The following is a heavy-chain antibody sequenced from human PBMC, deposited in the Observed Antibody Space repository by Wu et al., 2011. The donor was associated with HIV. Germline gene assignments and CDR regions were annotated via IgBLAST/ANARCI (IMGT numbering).Heavy chain of an antibody. Sequence: VQLVQSGAELKKPGESLKISCKASGYSFANYWIGWVRQMPGKGLEWMGIIYPGDSETKYSPSFQGQVTISADKSISTAYLQWSSLKASDTAMYYCARPVYYYDSSGYWGSAFDIWGQGTMVTVSS. CDR3: ARPVYYYDSSGYWGSAFDI. J-gene: IGHJ3*02. CDR1: GYSFANYW. CDR2: IYPGDSET. D-gene: IGHD3-22*01. V-gene: IGHV5-51*01.